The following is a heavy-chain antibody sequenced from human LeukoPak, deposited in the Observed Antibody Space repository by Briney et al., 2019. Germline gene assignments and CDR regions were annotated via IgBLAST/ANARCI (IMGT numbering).Heavy chain of an antibody. D-gene: IGHD4-11*01. CDR1: GGSISSYY. J-gene: IGHJ6*03. CDR2: IYYSGST. Sequence: SETLSLTCTVSGGSISSYYWSWIRQPPGKGLEWIGYIYYSGSTNYNPSLKSRVTISVDTSKNQFSLKRSSVTAADTAVYYCARTRTTLYYYYYMDVWGKGTTVTVSS. CDR3: ARTRTTLYYYYYMDV. V-gene: IGHV4-59*01.